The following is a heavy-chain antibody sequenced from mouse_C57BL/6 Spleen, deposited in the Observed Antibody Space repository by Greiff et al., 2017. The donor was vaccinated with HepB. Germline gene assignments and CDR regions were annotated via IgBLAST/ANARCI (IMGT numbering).Heavy chain of an antibody. V-gene: IGHV1-55*01. Sequence: QVQLQQPGAELVKPGASVKMSCKASGYTFTSYWITWVKQRPGQGLEWIGDIYPGSGSTNYNEKFKSKATLTVDTSSSTAYMQLSSLTSEDSAVYYCARWGGYSFLIAYWGQGTLVTVSA. D-gene: IGHD2-3*01. CDR1: GYTFTSYW. J-gene: IGHJ3*01. CDR3: ARWGGYSFLIAY. CDR2: IYPGSGST.